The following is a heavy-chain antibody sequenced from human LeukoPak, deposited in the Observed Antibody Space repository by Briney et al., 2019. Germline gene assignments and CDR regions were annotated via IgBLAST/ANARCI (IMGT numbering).Heavy chain of an antibody. CDR3: AKDGDGYYGSGSYSGY. Sequence: PGGSLRLSCAASGFTFRSYGMHWVRQAPGKGLVWVAFIRYDGSNKYYTDSVKGRFTISRDNSNNTLYLQMNSLRAEDTAVYYCAKDGDGYYGSGSYSGYWGQGTLVTVSS. V-gene: IGHV3-30*02. CDR2: IRYDGSNK. D-gene: IGHD3-10*01. CDR1: GFTFRSYG. J-gene: IGHJ4*02.